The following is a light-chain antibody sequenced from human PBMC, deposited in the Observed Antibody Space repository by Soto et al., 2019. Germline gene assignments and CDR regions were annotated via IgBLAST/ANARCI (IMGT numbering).Light chain of an antibody. J-gene: IGKJ5*01. V-gene: IGKV3-15*01. CDR3: QQYNKWPPIT. Sequence: EIVMTQSPATLSVSPGERATLSCRASHSVRDDLAWYQQKPGQSPRLLIFGASIRATGIPARFSGSGSGTEFTLTISSLQSEDFAVYYCQQYNKWPPITFGQGTRLEI. CDR1: HSVRDD. CDR2: GAS.